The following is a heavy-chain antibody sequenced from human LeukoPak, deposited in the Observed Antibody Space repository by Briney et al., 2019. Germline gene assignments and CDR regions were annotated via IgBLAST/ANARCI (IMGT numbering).Heavy chain of an antibody. CDR2: INPNSGGT. V-gene: IGHV1-2*02. D-gene: IGHD1-26*01. CDR1: GYTLTDHH. CDR3: ARDFRYSGSYQDY. J-gene: IGHJ4*02. Sequence: ASVKVSCKASGYTLTDHHLIWVRQAPGQGLEWMGWINPNSGGTNYAQKFQGRVTMTRDTSISTAYMELSRLRSDDTAVYYCARDFRYSGSYQDYWGQGTLVTVSS.